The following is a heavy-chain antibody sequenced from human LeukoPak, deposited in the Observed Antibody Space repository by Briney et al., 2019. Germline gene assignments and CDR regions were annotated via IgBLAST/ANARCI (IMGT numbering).Heavy chain of an antibody. V-gene: IGHV3-9*01. D-gene: IGHD3-16*01. CDR1: GFTFDDYA. Sequence: GGSLRLSCAASGFTFDDYAMHWVRQAPGKGLEWVSGISSNSGSIGYADSVKGRFTISRDNAKNSLYLQMNSLRAEDTALYYCAKDNGRGGNFDYWGQGTLVTVSS. CDR3: AKDNGRGGNFDY. J-gene: IGHJ4*02. CDR2: ISSNSGSI.